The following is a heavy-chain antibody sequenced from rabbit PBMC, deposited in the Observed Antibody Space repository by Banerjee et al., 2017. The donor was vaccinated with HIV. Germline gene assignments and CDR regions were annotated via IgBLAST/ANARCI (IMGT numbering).Heavy chain of an antibody. CDR3: ARDAGYAGSNL. CDR2: IDTGDDDT. CDR1: GFDFSRYY. D-gene: IGHD4-2*01. V-gene: IGHV1S47*01. Sequence: QEQLKETGGGLVQPGGSLTLSCKASGFDFSRYYVSWVRQAPGKGLEWIGCIDTGDDDTYYASWVNGRFTISRDNAQNTVFLQMTSLTAADTATYFCARDAGYAGSNLWGQGTLVTVS. J-gene: IGHJ4*01.